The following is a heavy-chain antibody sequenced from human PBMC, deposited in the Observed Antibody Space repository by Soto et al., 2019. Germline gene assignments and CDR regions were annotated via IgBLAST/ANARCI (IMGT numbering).Heavy chain of an antibody. V-gene: IGHV4-59*01. J-gene: IGHJ5*02. CDR3: ARSPGRGNWFDP. Sequence: QVHLQESGPGLVKPSATLSLTCNFSGGSITNFYWSSIRQPPGKGREWLGWLFKNGRTNYNPSMISRVTMSVDTSKNHVSLHLTSVTAADTAVYCCARSPGRGNWFDPWGQGTLVTVSS. D-gene: IGHD3-10*01. CDR1: GGSITNFY. CDR2: LFKNGRT.